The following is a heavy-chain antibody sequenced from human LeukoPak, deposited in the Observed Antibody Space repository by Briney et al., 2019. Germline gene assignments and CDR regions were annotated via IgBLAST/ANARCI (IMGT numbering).Heavy chain of an antibody. CDR2: IYPGDSVT. J-gene: IGHJ4*02. D-gene: IGHD3-22*01. CDR3: ARRNYYDSSGYSFDY. V-gene: IGHV5-51*01. CDR1: VYTFTNYW. Sequence: GESLKISCKCSVYTFTNYWIGWVRQMPGKGLEWMGIIYPGDSVTRYSPSFQGQVTISADMSISTAYLQWSSLKASDTAMYYCARRNYYDSSGYSFDYWGQGTLVTVSS.